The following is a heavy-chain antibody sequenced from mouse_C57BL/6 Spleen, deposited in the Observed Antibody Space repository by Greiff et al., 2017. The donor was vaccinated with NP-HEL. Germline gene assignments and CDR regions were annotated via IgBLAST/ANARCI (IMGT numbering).Heavy chain of an antibody. V-gene: IGHV3-6*01. CDR2: ISYDGSN. D-gene: IGHD1-1*01. J-gene: IGHJ4*01. Sequence: EVQLQESGPGLVKPSQSLSLTCSVTGYSITSGYYWNWIRQFPGNKLEWMGYISYDGSNNYNPSLKNRISITRDTSKNQFFLKLNSVTTEDTATYYCARDYYYYSYYAMDYWGQGTSVTVSS. CDR3: ARDYYYYSYYAMDY. CDR1: GYSITSGYY.